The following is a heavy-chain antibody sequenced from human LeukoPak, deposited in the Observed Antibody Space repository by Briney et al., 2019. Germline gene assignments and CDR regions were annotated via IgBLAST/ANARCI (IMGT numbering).Heavy chain of an antibody. J-gene: IGHJ4*02. V-gene: IGHV3-23*01. CDR2: IRGSGGST. CDR3: AKIAYGSAKRVFDY. D-gene: IGHD3-10*01. Sequence: PEGSLRPSCAAFGFILSSYTMSWVRHAPGKGPEWDSAIRGSGGSTYYADYVKGLFTISRDNSKIPLYLQMNSLRAEDTAVYYCAKIAYGSAKRVFDYWGQGTLVTVSS. CDR1: GFILSSYT.